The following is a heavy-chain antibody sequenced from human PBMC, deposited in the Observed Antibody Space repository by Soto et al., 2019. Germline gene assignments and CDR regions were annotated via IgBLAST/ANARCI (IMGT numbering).Heavy chain of an antibody. Sequence: GGSLRLSCAASGFTFSSYAMSWVRQAPGKGLEWVSAISGSGGSTYYGYAVKGRFTISRDNSKNTRYLQMNSLRAEDTAVYYCAKDNTVRELLYAFDIWGQGTMVTVSS. CDR2: ISGSGGST. CDR1: GFTFSSYA. CDR3: AKDNTVRELLYAFDI. D-gene: IGHD2-2*02. V-gene: IGHV3-23*01. J-gene: IGHJ3*02.